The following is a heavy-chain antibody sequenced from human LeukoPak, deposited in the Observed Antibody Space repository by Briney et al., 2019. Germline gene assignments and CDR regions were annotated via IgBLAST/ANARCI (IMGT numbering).Heavy chain of an antibody. CDR2: INPNSGGT. V-gene: IGHV1-2*02. CDR3: ARDLLYRLPYYDSSGYYPDY. J-gene: IGHJ4*02. Sequence: WASVKVSCKASGYTLTGYYMHWVRQAPGQGLEWMGWINPNSGGTNYAQKFQGRVTMTRDTSISTAYMELSWLRAEDTAVYYCARDLLYRLPYYDSSGYYPDYWGQGTLVTVSS. CDR1: GYTLTGYY. D-gene: IGHD3-22*01.